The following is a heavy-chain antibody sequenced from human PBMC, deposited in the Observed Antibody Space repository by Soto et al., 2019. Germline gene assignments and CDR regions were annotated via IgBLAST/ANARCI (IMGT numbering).Heavy chain of an antibody. D-gene: IGHD6-6*01. Sequence: GGSLRLSCAASGFTFSSYSMNWVRQAPGKGLEWVSSISSSSYIYYADSVKGRFTISRDNAKNSLYLQMNSLRAEDTAVYYCARNLAYSSSSMDYWGQGTLVTVSS. CDR3: ARNLAYSSSSMDY. CDR1: GFTFSSYS. V-gene: IGHV3-21*01. CDR2: ISSSSYI. J-gene: IGHJ4*02.